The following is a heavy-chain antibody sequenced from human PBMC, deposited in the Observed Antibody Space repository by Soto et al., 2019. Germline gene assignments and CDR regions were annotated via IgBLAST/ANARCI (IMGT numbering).Heavy chain of an antibody. CDR3: ARAAGSYSSPDYYHRMDV. J-gene: IGHJ6*02. D-gene: IGHD3-10*01. V-gene: IGHV4-34*01. Sequence: SETLSLTCNVSGGSFNDNHWSWIRQSPGKGLDWIGDINHDGDTYYNPSLKSRLAISVDTSKRQFSLRLTSVTAADTAVYYCARAAGSYSSPDYYHRMDVSRPTPTVT. CDR1: GGSFNDNH. CDR2: INHDGDT.